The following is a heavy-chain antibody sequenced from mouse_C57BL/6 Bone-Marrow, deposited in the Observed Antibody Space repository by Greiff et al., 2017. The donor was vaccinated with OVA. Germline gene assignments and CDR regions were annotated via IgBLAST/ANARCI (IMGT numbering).Heavy chain of an antibody. J-gene: IGHJ2*01. V-gene: IGHV1-81*01. Sequence: QVQLKESGAELARPGASVKLSCKASGYTFTSYGISWVKQRTGQGLEWIGEIYPRSGNTYYNEKFKGKATLTADKSSSTAYMELRSLTSEDSAVYFCARADGYWGYWGQGTTLTVSS. D-gene: IGHD2-3*01. CDR1: GYTFTSYG. CDR3: ARADGYWGY. CDR2: IYPRSGNT.